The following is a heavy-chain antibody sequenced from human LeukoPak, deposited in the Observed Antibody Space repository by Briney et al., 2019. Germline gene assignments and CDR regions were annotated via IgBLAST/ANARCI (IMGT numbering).Heavy chain of an antibody. CDR1: GFTLSSYG. D-gene: IGHD4-17*01. CDR3: ARRGTVTAVYYYYYMDV. J-gene: IGHJ6*03. CDR2: ISYDGSNK. Sequence: PGRSLRLSCAGSGFTLSSYGMHWVRQAPGKGLEWVAVISYDGSNKYYADSVKGRFTISRDNSKNTLYLQMNSLRAEDTAVYYCARRGTVTAVYYYYYMDVWGKGTTVTVSS. V-gene: IGHV3-30*03.